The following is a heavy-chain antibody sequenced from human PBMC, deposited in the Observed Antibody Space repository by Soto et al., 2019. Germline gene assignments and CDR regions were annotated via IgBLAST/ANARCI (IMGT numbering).Heavy chain of an antibody. CDR3: ARSMITFGGVIVPGTGMDV. Sequence: SETLSLTCTVSGGSISSSSYYWGWIRQPPGKGLEWIGSIYYSGSTYYNPSLKSRVTISVDTSKNQFSLKLSSMTAADTAVYYCARSMITFGGVIVPGTGMDVWGQGTTVTVSS. D-gene: IGHD3-16*02. V-gene: IGHV4-39*01. J-gene: IGHJ6*02. CDR2: IYYSGST. CDR1: GGSISSSSYY.